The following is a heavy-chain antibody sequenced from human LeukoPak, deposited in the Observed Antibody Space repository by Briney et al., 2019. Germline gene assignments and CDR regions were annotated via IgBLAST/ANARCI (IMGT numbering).Heavy chain of an antibody. CDR1: GFTFSNFA. V-gene: IGHV3-23*01. J-gene: IGHJ4*02. CDR2: ISGSSSNT. CDR3: AKAPQYYDDSNSQYDN. Sequence: GGSLRLSCAASGFTFSNFAMTWVRQAPGKGLEWVSAISGSSSNTYHSDSVKGRVTISRDNSKNTLYLQMNSLSAEDTAVYYCAKAPQYYDDSNSQYDNWGQGTLVTVSS. D-gene: IGHD3-22*01.